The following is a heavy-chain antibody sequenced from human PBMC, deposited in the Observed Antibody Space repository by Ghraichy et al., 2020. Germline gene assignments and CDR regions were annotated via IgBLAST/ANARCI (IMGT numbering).Heavy chain of an antibody. CDR1: RFRFSAYY. CDR2: IGRSGTSV. J-gene: IGHJ4*02. D-gene: IGHD2-2*01. CDR3: ARGGVAYQLIQRTYFDY. V-gene: IGHV3-11*01. Sequence: GESLNISCIGSRFRFSAYYISWIRQAPGKGLEWISYIGRSGTSVFYADSIRGRFTVSRDNAKNSVYLHMNSLRTEDTAVYYCARGGVAYQLIQRTYFDYWGQGTLVTVSS.